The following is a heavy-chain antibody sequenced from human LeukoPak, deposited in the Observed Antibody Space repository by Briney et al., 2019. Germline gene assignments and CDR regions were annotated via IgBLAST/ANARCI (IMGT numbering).Heavy chain of an antibody. Sequence: ASVKVSCKASGGTFSSYAISWVRQAPGQGLEWMGGIIPIFGTANYAQKFQGRVTITTDESTSTAYMELSSLRSEDTAVYYCARVGSSGEKDFFDYWGQGTLVTVSS. CDR2: IIPIFGTA. CDR3: ARVGSSGEKDFFDY. CDR1: GGTFSSYA. J-gene: IGHJ4*02. V-gene: IGHV1-69*05. D-gene: IGHD6-6*01.